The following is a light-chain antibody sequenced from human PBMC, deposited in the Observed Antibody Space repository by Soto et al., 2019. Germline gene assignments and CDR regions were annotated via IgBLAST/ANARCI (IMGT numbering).Light chain of an antibody. V-gene: IGKV3D-15*01. CDR1: QSVSSY. Sequence: EILMTQSPSTLSVSPGERATLSCRASQSVSSYLAWYQQKPGQAPRLLIYDASNRATGVPARFSGSGSGTEFTLTISSLQSEDFAVYYCQQYNNWPPITFGQGTRLEIK. J-gene: IGKJ5*01. CDR2: DAS. CDR3: QQYNNWPPIT.